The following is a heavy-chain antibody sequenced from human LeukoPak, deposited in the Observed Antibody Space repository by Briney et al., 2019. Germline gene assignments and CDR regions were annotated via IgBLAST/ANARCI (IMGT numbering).Heavy chain of an antibody. CDR3: ARTGSGSYNVRDY. J-gene: IGHJ4*02. Sequence: PGGYLRLSCAAAGFTFSSNWMSWFLQAPGKGLEWVANIKQDGSGKYYVDSVKGRFTISRDNAKNSLYLQMNNLRAEDTAVYYCARTGSGSYNVRDYWGQGPLVTVPS. D-gene: IGHD3-10*01. CDR2: IKQDGSGK. CDR1: GFTFSSNW. V-gene: IGHV3-7*03.